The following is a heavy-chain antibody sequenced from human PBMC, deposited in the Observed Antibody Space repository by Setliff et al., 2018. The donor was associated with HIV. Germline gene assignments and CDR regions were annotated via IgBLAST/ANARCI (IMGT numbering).Heavy chain of an antibody. CDR2: INHTGST. D-gene: IGHD6-13*01. V-gene: IGHV4-34*01. Sequence: PSETLSLTCAVYGGSFSGYYWTWIRQPPGKGLEWIGEINHTGSTNYNPFLKSRFTISVDTSKSQFSLRLRSVTAADTAVYYCARGRQPLDYWGQGTLVTVSS. J-gene: IGHJ4*02. CDR1: GGSFSGYY. CDR3: ARGRQPLDY.